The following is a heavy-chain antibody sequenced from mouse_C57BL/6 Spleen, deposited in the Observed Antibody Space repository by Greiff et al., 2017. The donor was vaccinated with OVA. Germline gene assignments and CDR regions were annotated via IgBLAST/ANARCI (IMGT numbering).Heavy chain of an antibody. V-gene: IGHV5-6*02. Sequence: EVKLVESGGDLVKPGGSLKLSCAASGFTFSSYDMSWVRQTPDKRLEWVATISSGGSVTYYPARVKGRFTISRDNAKNTLYLQMSSLKSEDTAISSCARHYYGSHDYWGQGTTLTVSS. CDR3: ARHYYGSHDY. CDR1: GFTFSSYD. D-gene: IGHD1-1*01. CDR2: ISSGGSVT. J-gene: IGHJ2*01.